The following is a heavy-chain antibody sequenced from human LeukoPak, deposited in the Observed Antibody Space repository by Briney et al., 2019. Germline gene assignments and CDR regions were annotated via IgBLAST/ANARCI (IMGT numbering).Heavy chain of an antibody. V-gene: IGHV3-23*01. Sequence: PGGSLRLSCAASGFTFSSYAMSWVRQAPGKGLEWVSAISGSGGSAYYADSVKGRFIISRDNSKNTLYLQMNGLRAEDTAVYYCAKDWGYSYGFGYYFDYWGQGTLVTVSS. D-gene: IGHD5-18*01. CDR1: GFTFSSYA. CDR2: ISGSGGSA. J-gene: IGHJ4*02. CDR3: AKDWGYSYGFGYYFDY.